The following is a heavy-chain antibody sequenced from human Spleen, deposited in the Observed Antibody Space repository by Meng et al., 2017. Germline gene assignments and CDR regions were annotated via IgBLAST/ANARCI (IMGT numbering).Heavy chain of an antibody. V-gene: IGHV4-59*01. CDR3: ARDIGTTFDY. Sequence: SETLSLTCTVSGGSITTFYWNWIRQPPGKGLEWIGSIYYRGSTNNNPSLKSRVTISIDKSKNQFSLKLSSVTPADTAVYYCARDIGTTFDYWGQGTLVTVSS. J-gene: IGHJ4*02. CDR2: IYYRGST. D-gene: IGHD1-1*01. CDR1: GGSITTFY.